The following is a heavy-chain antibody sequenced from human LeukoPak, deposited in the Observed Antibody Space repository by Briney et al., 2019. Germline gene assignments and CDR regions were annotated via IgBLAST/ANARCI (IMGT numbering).Heavy chain of an antibody. CDR3: ARHRAYSSSSPFDY. V-gene: IGHV4-59*08. CDR2: IYYTGST. J-gene: IGHJ4*02. CDR1: GGSISSLY. Sequence: SETLSLTCSVSGGSISSLYWRWIRQPPGKGLEWMGYIYYTGSTNYSPSLKSRVTMFVDMSKNQFSLRLSSVTAADTAVYYCARHRAYSSSSPFDYWGQGTLVTVSS. D-gene: IGHD6-6*01.